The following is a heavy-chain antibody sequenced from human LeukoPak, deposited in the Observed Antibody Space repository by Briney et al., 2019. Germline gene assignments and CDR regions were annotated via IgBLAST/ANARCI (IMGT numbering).Heavy chain of an antibody. CDR2: IWYDGSNK. CDR1: GFTFSSYG. CDR3: AREVDYGSGSYADY. V-gene: IGHV3-33*01. D-gene: IGHD3-10*01. Sequence: GGSLRFSCAASGFTFSSYGMHWVRQAPGKGLEWVAVIWYDGSNKYYADSVKGRFTISRDNSKNTLYLQMNSLRAEDTAVYYCAREVDYGSGSYADYWGQGTLVTVSS. J-gene: IGHJ4*02.